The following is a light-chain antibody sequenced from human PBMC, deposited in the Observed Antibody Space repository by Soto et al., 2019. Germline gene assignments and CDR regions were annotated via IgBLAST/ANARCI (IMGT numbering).Light chain of an antibody. CDR3: SSYTGSSTPYV. CDR2: EVS. J-gene: IGLJ1*01. Sequence: QSVLTQSASVSGSPGQSITISCTGTSSDIGAYNYVSWYQQHPGKAPKLMIYEVSNRPSGVSNRFSGSKSGNTASLTISGLQDEGEADYYCSSYTGSSTPYVFGTGTKLTVL. V-gene: IGLV2-14*01. CDR1: SSDIGAYNY.